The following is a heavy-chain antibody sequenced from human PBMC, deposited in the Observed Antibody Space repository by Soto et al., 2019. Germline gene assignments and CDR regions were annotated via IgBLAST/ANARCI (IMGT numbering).Heavy chain of an antibody. CDR1: GFNVGAFA. CDR2: ISVSDAFI. Sequence: GGSLRLSCAASGFNVGAFAVNWVRQAPGKGLEWVSGISVSDAFIYYADSVGGRFSISRDASENILYLQMNRLRVDDTALYYCTRETVAGITGLDYWGPGTLVTVSS. D-gene: IGHD1-20*01. V-gene: IGHV3-23*01. J-gene: IGHJ4*02. CDR3: TRETVAGITGLDY.